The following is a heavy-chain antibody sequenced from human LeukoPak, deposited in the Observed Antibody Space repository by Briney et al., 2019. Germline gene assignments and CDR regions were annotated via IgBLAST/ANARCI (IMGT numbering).Heavy chain of an antibody. CDR1: GYTFTSYG. CDR3: AGHSGGTFFDY. Sequence: GASVKVSCKASGYTFTSYGISWVRQAPGQGLEWMGWISTYSGNTNYAQKLQGRVIMTTDSSTSTAYMELKSLRSDDTAVYYCAGHSGGTFFDYWGQGTLVTVSS. J-gene: IGHJ4*02. V-gene: IGHV1-18*01. D-gene: IGHD4-23*01. CDR2: ISTYSGNT.